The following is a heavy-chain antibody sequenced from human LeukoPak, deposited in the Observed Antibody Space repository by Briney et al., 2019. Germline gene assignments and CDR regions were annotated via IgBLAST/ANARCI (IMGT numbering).Heavy chain of an antibody. CDR2: MNPNNAQT. Sequence: ASVKVSCKASGYAFTNYEINWVRQAPGQGLEWLGWMNPNNAQTGSEPKFQGRVALTMNMPINTAYMALSGLTSEDTAVYYCARWSGGSCWRYHYAMEVWGQG. D-gene: IGHD6-19*01. V-gene: IGHV1-8*01. J-gene: IGHJ6*02. CDR3: ARWSGGSCWRYHYAMEV. CDR1: GYAFTNYE.